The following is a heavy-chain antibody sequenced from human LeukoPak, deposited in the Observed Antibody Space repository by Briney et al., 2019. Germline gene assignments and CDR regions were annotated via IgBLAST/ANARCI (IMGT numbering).Heavy chain of an antibody. D-gene: IGHD5-24*01. V-gene: IGHV3-49*04. CDR2: IRSKAYGGTT. Sequence: GGSLRLSCTASGFTFGDYAMSWVRQAPGKGLEWVGFIRSKAYGGTTEYAASVKGRFTISRDDSKSIAYLQMNSLKTEDTAVYYCTRDWREMATITSSAEYFQHWGQGTLVTVSS. CDR1: GFTFGDYA. J-gene: IGHJ1*01. CDR3: TRDWREMATITSSAEYFQH.